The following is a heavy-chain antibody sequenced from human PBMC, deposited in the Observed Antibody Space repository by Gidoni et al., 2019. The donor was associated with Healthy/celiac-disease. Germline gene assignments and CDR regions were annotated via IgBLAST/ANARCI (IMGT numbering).Heavy chain of an antibody. CDR1: GGSISSYY. CDR2: IYYSGST. V-gene: IGHV4-59*01. J-gene: IGHJ5*02. CDR3: ARDRGYEGWFDP. D-gene: IGHD5-12*01. Sequence: QVQLQESGPGLVKPSETLSLTCTVSGGSISSYYWSWIRHPPGKGLEWIGYIYYSGSTNYNPSLKSRVTISVDTSKNQFSLKLSSVTAADTAVYYCARDRGYEGWFDPWGQGTLVTVSS.